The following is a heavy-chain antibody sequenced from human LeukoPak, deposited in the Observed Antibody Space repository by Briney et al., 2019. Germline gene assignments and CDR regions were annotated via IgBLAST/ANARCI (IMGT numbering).Heavy chain of an antibody. CDR3: AINYDILTGYYDNDY. V-gene: IGHV3-74*01. J-gene: IGHJ4*02. Sequence: GGSLRLSCAASGFTFSSYWMHWVRQAPGKGLVWVSRINSDGSSTTYADSVKGRFTISRDNAKDTLYLQMNSLRVEDTAVYYCAINYDILTGYYDNDYWGQGTLVTVSS. D-gene: IGHD3-9*01. CDR1: GFTFSSYW. CDR2: INSDGSST.